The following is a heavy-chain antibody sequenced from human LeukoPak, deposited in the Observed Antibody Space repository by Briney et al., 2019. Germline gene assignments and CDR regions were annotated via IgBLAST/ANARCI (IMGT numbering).Heavy chain of an antibody. J-gene: IGHJ3*02. CDR1: GYTFTNYG. Sequence: EASVKVSCKASGYTFTNYGITWVRQAPGQGLEWMGWISSYNDKTNYVQKFQGRVSMTTDTSTSTVYMELSSLRSEDTAMYYCARVKSYYYDTSDKDAFDIWGQGTMVTVSS. V-gene: IGHV1-18*04. CDR2: ISSYNDKT. CDR3: ARVKSYYYDTSDKDAFDI. D-gene: IGHD3-22*01.